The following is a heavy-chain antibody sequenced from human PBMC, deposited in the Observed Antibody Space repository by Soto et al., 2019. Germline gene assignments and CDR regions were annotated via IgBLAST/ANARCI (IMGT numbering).Heavy chain of an antibody. CDR1: GFTFSTYS. CDR2: TSFDGRNN. J-gene: IGHJ4*02. D-gene: IGHD3-22*01. Sequence: GGSLRLSCAASGFTFSTYSMNWVRQAPGKGLEWVAVTSFDGRNNNYADSVRGRFTISRDNFKNTLYLQMNSLRAEDTAVYYCAKDTYYHDSSGFYVFDYWGQGTPVTVSS. V-gene: IGHV3-30*18. CDR3: AKDTYYHDSSGFYVFDY.